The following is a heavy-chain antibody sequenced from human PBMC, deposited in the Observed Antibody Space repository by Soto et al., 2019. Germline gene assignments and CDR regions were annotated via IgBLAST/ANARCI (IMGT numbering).Heavy chain of an antibody. CDR2: IKSKTDGGTT. CDR1: GFTFSNAW. CDR3: TTVDYYYGMGV. V-gene: IGHV3-15*01. Sequence: QRLSCAASGFTFSNAWMSWVRQAPGKGLEWVGRIKSKTDGGTTDYAAPVKGRFTISRDDSKNTLYLQMNSLKTEDTAVYYCTTVDYYYGMGVWGQGTTVTVSS. J-gene: IGHJ6*02.